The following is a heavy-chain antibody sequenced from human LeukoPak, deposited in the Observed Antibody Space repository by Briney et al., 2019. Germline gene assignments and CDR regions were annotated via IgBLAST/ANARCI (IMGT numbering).Heavy chain of an antibody. CDR3: AHRREAVAGKDFDY. Sequence: SGPTLLHPPPTLTLTCTFSGFSLSTSGVGVGWIRQPPGKALEWLALIYWNDDKRYSPSLKSRLTITKDTSKNQVVLTMTNMDPVDTATYYCAHRREAVAGKDFDYWGQGTLVTVSS. CDR2: IYWNDDK. J-gene: IGHJ4*02. D-gene: IGHD6-19*01. CDR1: GFSLSTSGVG. V-gene: IGHV2-5*01.